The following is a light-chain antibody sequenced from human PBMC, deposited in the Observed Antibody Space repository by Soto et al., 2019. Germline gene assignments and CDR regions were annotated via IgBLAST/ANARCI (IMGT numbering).Light chain of an antibody. CDR2: GAS. J-gene: IGKJ2*01. CDR1: QSVSSN. Sequence: RVMTQSPATLSVSPGERATLSCRASQSVSSNLAWYQQKPGQAPRLLIYGASIRATGVPARFSGSGSGTDVTLTISSLQSEDFAIYYCQQYNNWPSMYTFGQGTKLEIK. CDR3: QQYNNWPSMYT. V-gene: IGKV3-15*01.